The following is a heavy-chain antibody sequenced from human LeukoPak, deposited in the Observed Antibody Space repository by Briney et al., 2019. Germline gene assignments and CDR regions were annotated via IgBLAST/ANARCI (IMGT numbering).Heavy chain of an antibody. CDR3: AKGTSYSSGWPFDY. CDR1: GFTFSSYD. D-gene: IGHD6-19*01. J-gene: IGHJ4*02. CDR2: ISYDGSNK. V-gene: IGHV3-30*18. Sequence: GGSLRLSCAASGFTFSSYDMHWVRQAPGKGLEWVAVISYDGSNKYYADSVKGRFTISRDNSKNTLYLQMNSLRAEDTAVYYCAKGTSYSSGWPFDYWGQGTLVTVSS.